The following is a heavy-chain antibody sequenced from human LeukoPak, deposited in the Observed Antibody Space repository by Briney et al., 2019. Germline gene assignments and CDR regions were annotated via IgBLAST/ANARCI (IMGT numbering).Heavy chain of an antibody. Sequence: GASVKVSCKASGYRFTDYYAHWVRQAPGQGLEWMGWINPNNGGTNYAQKFHGRVTMTRDTSITTAYMELNSLTSDDTAVYYCARELGFCSTTTCPLYHYWGQGTLVTVSS. CDR2: INPNNGGT. CDR1: GYRFTDYY. V-gene: IGHV1-2*02. J-gene: IGHJ4*02. CDR3: ARELGFCSTTTCPLYHY. D-gene: IGHD2-2*01.